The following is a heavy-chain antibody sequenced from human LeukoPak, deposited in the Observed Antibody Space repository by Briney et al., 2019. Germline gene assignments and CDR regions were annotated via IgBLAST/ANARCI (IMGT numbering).Heavy chain of an antibody. CDR1: GGSISSSSYY. CDR3: ARSLSYYFGY. V-gene: IGHV4-39*01. Sequence: PSETLSLTCTVSGGSISSSSYYWGWIRQPPGKGLEWIGSIYYSGSTYYNPSLKSRVTISVDTSKNQFSLKLSSVTAADTAVYYCARSLSYYFGYWGQGTLVTVSS. CDR2: IYYSGST. D-gene: IGHD3-16*02. J-gene: IGHJ4*02.